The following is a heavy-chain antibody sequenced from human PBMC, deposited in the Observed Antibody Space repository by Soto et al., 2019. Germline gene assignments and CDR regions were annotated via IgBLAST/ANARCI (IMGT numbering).Heavy chain of an antibody. CDR3: AKDGVACAYSGYYFVFLHT. V-gene: IGHV3-23*01. D-gene: IGHD5-12*01. Sequence: PGGSLRLPCAASGFTFSNCARTWVRQAPGKALEWLSAINDNGGTTCYADSVKGRFTISRDNSKNTLYLQMNSLRDEDTAVYYCAKDGVACAYSGYYFVFLHTWGQGTLVTVSS. CDR2: INDNGGTT. J-gene: IGHJ5*02. CDR1: GFTFSNCA.